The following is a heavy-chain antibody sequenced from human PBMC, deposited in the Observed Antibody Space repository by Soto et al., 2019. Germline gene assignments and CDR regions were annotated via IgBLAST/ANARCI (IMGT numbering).Heavy chain of an antibody. CDR1: GFTFDDYA. CDR3: AKAAQTPYYVLPSMDV. D-gene: IGHD3-16*01. V-gene: IGHV3-9*01. J-gene: IGHJ6*03. Sequence: GGSLRLSCAASGFTFDDYAMHWVRQAPGKGLEWVSGISWNSGSIGYADSVKGRFTISRDNAKNSLYLQMNSLRAEDTALYYCAKAAQTPYYVLPSMDVWGKGTTVTVSS. CDR2: ISWNSGSI.